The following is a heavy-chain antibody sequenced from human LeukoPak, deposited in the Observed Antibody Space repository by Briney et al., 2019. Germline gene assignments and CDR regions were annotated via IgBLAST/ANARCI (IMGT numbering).Heavy chain of an antibody. CDR2: INHSGST. D-gene: IGHD6-13*01. V-gene: IGHV4-34*01. J-gene: IGHJ5*02. CDR1: GGSFSGYY. CDR3: ARGGLAAAGNNWFDP. Sequence: PSETPSLTCAVYGGSFSGYYWSWIRQPPGKGLEWIGEINHSGSTNYNPSLKSRVTISVDTSKNQFSLKLSSVTAADTAVYYCARGGLAAAGNNWFDPWGRGTLVTVSS.